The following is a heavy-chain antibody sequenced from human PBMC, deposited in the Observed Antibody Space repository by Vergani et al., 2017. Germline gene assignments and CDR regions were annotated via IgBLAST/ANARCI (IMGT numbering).Heavy chain of an antibody. D-gene: IGHD6-13*01. Sequence: QVQLVQSGAEVKKPGATVKVSCKASGYTFTSYGISWVRQAPGQGLEWMGWISAYNGNTTYAQKLQGRVTMTTDTSTSTAYMELRSLRSYDTAVYYCARRVSWSHVAAADWFDPWGQGTLVTVSS. CDR1: GYTFTSYG. V-gene: IGHV1-18*01. CDR3: ARRVSWSHVAAADWFDP. CDR2: ISAYNGNT. J-gene: IGHJ5*02.